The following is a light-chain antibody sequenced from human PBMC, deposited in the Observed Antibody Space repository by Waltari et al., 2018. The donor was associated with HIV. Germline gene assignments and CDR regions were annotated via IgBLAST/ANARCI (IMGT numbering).Light chain of an antibody. CDR1: TIERKS. Sequence: SSRLTQPPSVSVAPGETATITCGALTIERKSVHWYQQKAGQAPVVVLSYDNDRPAGIPERFSGFNSGRSATLIISRVGAGDEADYYCQVWDSASDHVLFGGGTRLTVL. CDR2: YDN. CDR3: QVWDSASDHVL. J-gene: IGLJ2*01. V-gene: IGLV3-21*04.